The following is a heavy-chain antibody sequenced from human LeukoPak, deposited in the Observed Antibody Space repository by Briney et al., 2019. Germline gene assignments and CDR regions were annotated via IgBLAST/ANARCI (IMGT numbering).Heavy chain of an antibody. CDR2: IYSGGST. CDR3: ARDTAGAGFGDAFDI. Sequence: PGGSLRLSCAASGFTVSSNYMSWVRQAPGKGLEWVSVIYSGGSTYYADSVKGRFTISRDNSKNTLYLQMNSLRAEDTAVYYCARDTAGAGFGDAFDIWGQGTMVTVSS. D-gene: IGHD3-10*01. J-gene: IGHJ3*02. CDR1: GFTVSSNY. V-gene: IGHV3-66*01.